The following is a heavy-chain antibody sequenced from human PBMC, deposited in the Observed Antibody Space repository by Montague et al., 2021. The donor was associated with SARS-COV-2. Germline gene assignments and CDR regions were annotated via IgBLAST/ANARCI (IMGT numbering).Heavy chain of an antibody. Sequence: SETLSLTCTVSGGSISSYYWSWIRQPPGKGLEWIGYIYYSGSTNYNPSLKSRVTISVDTSKNQFSLKLSPVTAADTAGYYCARVFPRWLQFDPYFDYWGQGTLVTVSS. J-gene: IGHJ4*02. D-gene: IGHD5-24*01. V-gene: IGHV4-59*01. CDR3: ARVFPRWLQFDPYFDY. CDR1: GGSISSYY. CDR2: IYYSGST.